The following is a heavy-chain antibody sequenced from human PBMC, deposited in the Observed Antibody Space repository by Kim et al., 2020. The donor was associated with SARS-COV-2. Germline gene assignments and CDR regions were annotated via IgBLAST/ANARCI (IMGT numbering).Heavy chain of an antibody. CDR2: ISYDGSNK. J-gene: IGHJ3*02. CDR1: GFTFSSYA. V-gene: IGHV3-30-3*01. D-gene: IGHD2-2*01. CDR3: ARGAMGEGGYCSSTSCYDAFDI. Sequence: GGSLRLSCAASGFTFSSYAMHWVRQAPGKGLEWVAVISYDGSNKYYADSVKGRFTISRDNSKNTLYLQMNSLRAEDTAVYYCARGAMGEGGYCSSTSCYDAFDIWGQGTMVTVSS.